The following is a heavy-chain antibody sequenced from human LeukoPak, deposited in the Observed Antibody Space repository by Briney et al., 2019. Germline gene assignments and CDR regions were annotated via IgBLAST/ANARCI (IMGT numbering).Heavy chain of an antibody. CDR1: GGSISSYY. CDR2: IYYSGST. CDR3: ARYGDSSFDY. V-gene: IGHV4-59*12. D-gene: IGHD4-17*01. J-gene: IGHJ4*02. Sequence: SETLSLTCTVSGGSISSYYWSWIRQSPGKGLEWIGYIYYSGSTNYNPSLKSRVIISVDTSKNQFSLKLSSVTAADTAVYYCARYGDSSFDYWGQGTLVTVSS.